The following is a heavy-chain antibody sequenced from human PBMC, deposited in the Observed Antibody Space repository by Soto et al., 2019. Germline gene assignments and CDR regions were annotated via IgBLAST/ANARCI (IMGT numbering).Heavy chain of an antibody. D-gene: IGHD6-13*01. CDR3: AKANEYSKSWFEFDY. CDR1: GFTFSSYT. CDR2: ISGSGGST. V-gene: IGHV3-23*01. J-gene: IGHJ4*01. Sequence: PGGSLRLSCAASGFTFSSYTMSWVRQAPGEGLEWVSAISGSGGSTYYADSGKCRFTISRDNSKNTLYLQMNSPRAEDTVVYYSAKANEYSKSWFEFDYLGHGTLFTVSS.